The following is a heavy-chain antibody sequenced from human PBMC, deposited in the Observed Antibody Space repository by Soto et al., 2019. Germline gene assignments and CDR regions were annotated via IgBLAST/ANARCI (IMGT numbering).Heavy chain of an antibody. D-gene: IGHD5-12*01. CDR2: ISYDETNK. J-gene: IGHJ2*01. V-gene: IGHV3-30-3*01. CDR1: GFTFSNYA. CDR3: ARSNGKWLQSVWYFDL. Sequence: QVQLVESGGGVVQPVRSLRLSCAASGFTFSNYAVHGVRQAPGKGLEWVAVISYDETNKYYADSVEGRFTISRDNSKKSLYLQMNSLRDEDTAVYYCARSNGKWLQSVWYFDLWGRGTLVTVSS.